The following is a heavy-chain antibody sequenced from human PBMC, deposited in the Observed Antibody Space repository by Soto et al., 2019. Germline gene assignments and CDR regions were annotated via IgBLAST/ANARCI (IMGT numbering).Heavy chain of an antibody. CDR1: GFTFSSYG. Sequence: GSLRLSCAASGFTFSSYGMHWVRQAPGKGLEWVAVIWYDGSNKYYADSVKGRFTISRDNSKNTLYLQMNSLRAEDTAVYYCARDLYYGSGGGPLSWFDPWGQGTLVTVSS. D-gene: IGHD3-10*01. V-gene: IGHV3-33*01. CDR3: ARDLYYGSGGGPLSWFDP. J-gene: IGHJ5*02. CDR2: IWYDGSNK.